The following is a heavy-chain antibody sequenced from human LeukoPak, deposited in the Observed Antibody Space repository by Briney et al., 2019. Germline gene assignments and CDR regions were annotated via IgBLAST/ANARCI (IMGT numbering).Heavy chain of an antibody. CDR3: ARSLWFEFDY. D-gene: IGHD3-10*01. Sequence: ASVRVSCKASGYTFTAYYIHWVRQAPGQGLEWMGWINPNSGATNYAQNFQGRVTMTADTSISAAYLDLSRLRSDDTAVYYCARSLWFEFDYWGQGTLVTVSS. V-gene: IGHV1-2*02. CDR1: GYTFTAYY. CDR2: INPNSGAT. J-gene: IGHJ4*02.